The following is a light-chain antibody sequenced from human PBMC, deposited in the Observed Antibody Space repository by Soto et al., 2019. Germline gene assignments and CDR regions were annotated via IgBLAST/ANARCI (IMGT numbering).Light chain of an antibody. V-gene: IGLV2-14*01. CDR1: SSDVGVYNY. J-gene: IGLJ2*01. CDR3: SSYTTSSTRV. Sequence: QSALTQPASVSGSPGQSITMSCTGTSSDVGVYNYVSWYQQHPGKAPKLMIYDVSNRPSGVSNRFSGSKSGNTASLTISGLQAEDEADYYFSSYTTSSTRVFGGGTKLTVL. CDR2: DVS.